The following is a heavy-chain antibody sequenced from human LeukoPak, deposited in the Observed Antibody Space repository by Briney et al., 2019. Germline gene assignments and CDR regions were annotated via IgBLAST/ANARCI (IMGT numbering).Heavy chain of an antibody. CDR2: ISTNTGNP. CDR1: GYTFTSYA. Sequence: ASVKVSCKASGYTFTSYAMNWVRQAPGQGLEWMGWISTNTGNPTYAQGFTGRFVFSLDTSVSTAYLEISSLKAEDTAVYYCARDPSYFDWLPPLDGMDVWGQGTTVTVSS. V-gene: IGHV7-4-1*02. CDR3: ARDPSYFDWLPPLDGMDV. J-gene: IGHJ6*02. D-gene: IGHD3-9*01.